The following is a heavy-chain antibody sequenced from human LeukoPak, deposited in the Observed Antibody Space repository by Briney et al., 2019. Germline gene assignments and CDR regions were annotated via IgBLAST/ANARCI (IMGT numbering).Heavy chain of an antibody. V-gene: IGHV3-48*04. Sequence: GGSLRLSCAASGFTFSTYNMNWVRQAPGKGLEWLSYISSSGSTIYYADSVKGRFTISRDNAKNSLYLQMNSLRVEDTAVYYCTRTTVTINAFDPWGQGTLVTVSS. CDR2: ISSSGSTI. CDR3: TRTTVTINAFDP. CDR1: GFTFSTYN. D-gene: IGHD4-17*01. J-gene: IGHJ5*02.